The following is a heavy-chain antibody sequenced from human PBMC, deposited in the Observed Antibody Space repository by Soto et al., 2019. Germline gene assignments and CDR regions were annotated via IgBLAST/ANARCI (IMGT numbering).Heavy chain of an antibody. Sequence: EVQLVESGGGLVKPGGSLRLSCAASGFPFSKAWMSWVRQVPGKGLEWVGRIKSKADGGTTDYAAPVKGRFTISSDDSSNTPYLQMNSLKTEDTAVYYCTKVLGYCSGGNCFTFDYWGQGAVVTVSS. V-gene: IGHV3-15*01. CDR1: GFPFSKAW. CDR2: IKSKADGGTT. D-gene: IGHD2-15*01. CDR3: TKVLGYCSGGNCFTFDY. J-gene: IGHJ4*02.